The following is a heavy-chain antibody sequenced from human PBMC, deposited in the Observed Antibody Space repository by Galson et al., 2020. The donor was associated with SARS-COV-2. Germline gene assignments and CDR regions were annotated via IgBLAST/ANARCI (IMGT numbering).Heavy chain of an antibody. CDR1: GGSVSSGGSS. CDR3: ARGLGNTYDYYGLDV. CDR2: IYYSGSP. V-gene: IGHV4-61*08. J-gene: IGHJ6*02. Sequence: SETLSLTCTVSGGSVSSGGSSWRWIRQPPGKGLEWIGSIYYSGSPNYNSSLKSRVTISIDTSKNQLSLKLSSVTAADTAVYYCARGLGNTYDYYGLDVWGPGATVTVSS. D-gene: IGHD7-27*01.